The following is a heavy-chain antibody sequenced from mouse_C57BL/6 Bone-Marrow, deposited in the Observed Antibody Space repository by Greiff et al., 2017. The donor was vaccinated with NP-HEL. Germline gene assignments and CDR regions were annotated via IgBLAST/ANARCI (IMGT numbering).Heavy chain of an antibody. CDR3: AIYYEYDGFAD. CDR2: IDPSDSYT. J-gene: IGHJ3*01. D-gene: IGHD2-4*01. V-gene: IGHV1-69*01. Sequence: QVQLQQPGAELVMPGASVKLSCKASGYTFTSYWMHWVKQRPGQGLEWIGEIDPSDSYTNYNQKFKGKSTLTVDKSSSTAYMQLSSLTSEDSAVYYCAIYYEYDGFADWGQGTLVTVSA. CDR1: GYTFTSYW.